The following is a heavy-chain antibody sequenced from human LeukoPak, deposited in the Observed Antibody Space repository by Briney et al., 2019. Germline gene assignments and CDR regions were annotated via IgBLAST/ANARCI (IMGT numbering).Heavy chain of an antibody. J-gene: IGHJ4*02. V-gene: IGHV4-38-2*02. CDR3: ARYGYYAYDY. Sequence: SETLSLTCTVSGYSISSGYYWGWIRQPPGKGLEWIGSIYHSGSTYYNPSLKNRVTISLDTSKNQFSLRLSSVTAADTAVYYCARYGYYAYDYWGQGNLVTVSS. CDR1: GYSISSGYY. CDR2: IYHSGST. D-gene: IGHD3-3*01.